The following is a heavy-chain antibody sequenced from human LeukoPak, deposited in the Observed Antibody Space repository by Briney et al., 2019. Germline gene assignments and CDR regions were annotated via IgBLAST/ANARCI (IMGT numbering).Heavy chain of an antibody. CDR2: IQFDGSNK. CDR3: ASQIRNGYNQYYYYDMDV. Sequence: GGSLRLSCATSGFTFHNYDMHWVRQAPGKGLEWVAFIQFDGSNKYYADSVKGRFTISRDNPKNTLYLQMNSLRAEDTAIYYCASQIRNGYNQYYYYDMDVWGKGTTVAISS. V-gene: IGHV3-30*02. CDR1: GFTFHNYD. D-gene: IGHD5-24*01. J-gene: IGHJ6*03.